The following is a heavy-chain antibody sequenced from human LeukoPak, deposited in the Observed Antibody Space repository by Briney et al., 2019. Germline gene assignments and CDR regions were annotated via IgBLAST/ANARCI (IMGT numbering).Heavy chain of an antibody. CDR2: ISYDGSNK. D-gene: IGHD4-17*01. CDR1: GFTFSSYA. CDR3: ARGVNDYDYWYFDL. Sequence: GGSLRLSCAASGFTFSSYAMHWVRQAPGKGLEWVAVISYDGSNKYYADSVKGRFTISRDNSKNTLYLQMNSPRSEDTAVYYCARGVNDYDYWYFDLWGRGTPVTVSS. V-gene: IGHV3-30-3*01. J-gene: IGHJ2*01.